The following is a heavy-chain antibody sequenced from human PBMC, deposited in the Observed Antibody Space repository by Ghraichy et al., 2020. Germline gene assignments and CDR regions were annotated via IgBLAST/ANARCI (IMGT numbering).Heavy chain of an antibody. CDR2: ISSSVSAI. Sequence: GGSLRLSCAASGFTFSSYEMTWVRQAPGKGLEWVSFISSSVSAIYYADSVKGRFTISRDNAKNSLYLQMNSLRAEDTAVYYCARGALYIWGSYRYGDYFASWGQGTLVTFSS. CDR3: ARGALYIWGSYRYGDYFAS. J-gene: IGHJ4*02. V-gene: IGHV3-48*03. D-gene: IGHD3-16*02. CDR1: GFTFSSYE.